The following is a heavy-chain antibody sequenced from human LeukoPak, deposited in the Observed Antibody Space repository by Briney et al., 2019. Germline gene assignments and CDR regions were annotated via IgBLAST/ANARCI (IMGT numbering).Heavy chain of an antibody. D-gene: IGHD2-15*01. J-gene: IGHJ1*01. CDR3: TTEDIVVVVAATSYFQH. CDR2: IKSKTDGGTT. CDR1: GFTFSNAW. V-gene: IGHV3-15*01. Sequence: GGSLRLSCAASGFTFSNAWMSWVRQAPGKGLEWVGCIKSKTDGGTTDYAAPVKGRFTISRDDSKNTLYLQMNGLKTEDTAVYYCTTEDIVVVVAATSYFQHWGQGTLVTVSS.